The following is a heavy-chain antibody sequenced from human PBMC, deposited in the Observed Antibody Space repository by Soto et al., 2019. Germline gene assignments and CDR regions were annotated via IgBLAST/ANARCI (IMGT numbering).Heavy chain of an antibody. CDR1: GGSMSTSDYY. D-gene: IGHD4-17*01. Sequence: PSETLSLTCTVSGGSMSTSDYYWGWIRQTPGKGLEYIGNIDYRGTASYNPSLESRVTISRDNAENSVYLEMDRLRAEDTALYYCARDVDADFRTDFDYWGRGTLVTVSS. V-gene: IGHV4-39*07. CDR3: ARDVDADFRTDFDY. J-gene: IGHJ4*02. CDR2: IDYRGTA.